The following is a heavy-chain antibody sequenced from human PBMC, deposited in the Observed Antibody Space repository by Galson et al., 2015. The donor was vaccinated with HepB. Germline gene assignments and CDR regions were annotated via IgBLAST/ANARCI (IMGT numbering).Heavy chain of an antibody. V-gene: IGHV1-18*01. CDR1: GYTFTGYG. D-gene: IGHD2-2*02. CDR3: ARDENCSSTSCYTGTFDI. J-gene: IGHJ3*02. Sequence: SVKVSCKASGYTFTGYGISWVRQAPGQGLEWMGWISAYNGNTNYAQKLQGRVTMTTDTSTSTAYMELRSLRSDDTAVYYCARDENCSSTSCYTGTFDIWGQVTMVTVSS. CDR2: ISAYNGNT.